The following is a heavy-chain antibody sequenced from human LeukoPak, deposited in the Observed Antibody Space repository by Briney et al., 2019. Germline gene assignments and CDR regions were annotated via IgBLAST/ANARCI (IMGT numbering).Heavy chain of an antibody. CDR2: ISYDGSNK. Sequence: GGSLRLSCAASGFTFSSYGMHWVRQAPGKGQEWVAVISYDGSNKYYADSVKGRFTISRDNSKNTLYLQMNSLRAEDTAVYYCAKDRGYLGIAAAAAAFDIWGHGTMVTVSS. CDR3: AKDRGYLGIAAAAAAFDI. V-gene: IGHV3-30*18. D-gene: IGHD6-13*01. J-gene: IGHJ3*02. CDR1: GFTFSSYG.